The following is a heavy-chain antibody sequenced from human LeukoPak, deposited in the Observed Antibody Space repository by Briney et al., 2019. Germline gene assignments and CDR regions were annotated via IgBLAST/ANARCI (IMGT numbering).Heavy chain of an antibody. CDR2: ISNTGGYI. CDR1: GFTFTSYG. D-gene: IGHD6-19*01. Sequence: GGSLRLSCEVSGFTFTSYGMNWVRQAPGKGLEWVSSISNTGGYIYYADSVKGRFTISRDNSKNTLYLQMNSLRAEDTAVYYCAKEISAVAGTYPPHYWGQGTLVTVSS. CDR3: AKEISAVAGTYPPHY. V-gene: IGHV3-21*04. J-gene: IGHJ4*02.